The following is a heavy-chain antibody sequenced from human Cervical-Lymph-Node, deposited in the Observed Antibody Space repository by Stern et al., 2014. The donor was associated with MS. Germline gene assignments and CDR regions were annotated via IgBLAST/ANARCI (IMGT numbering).Heavy chain of an antibody. D-gene: IGHD5-18*01. CDR3: ARDFVDTAMITRSDYLDS. V-gene: IGHV7-4-1*02. CDR2: VNTNTGQS. J-gene: IGHJ4*02. CDR1: GYTLTNYP. Sequence: VQLVESGSELNEPGASVKVSCKASGYTLTNYPMNWVRQAPGQGLECMGWVNTNTGQSTDDQGFTGRLVFSLDTSVSTAYLHISSLKAEDTAVYYCARDFVDTAMITRSDYLDSWGQGTLGTVSS.